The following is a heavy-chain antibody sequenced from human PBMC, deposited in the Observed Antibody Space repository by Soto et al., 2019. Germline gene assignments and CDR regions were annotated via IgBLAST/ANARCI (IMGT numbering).Heavy chain of an antibody. J-gene: IGHJ4*02. CDR1: GGSISSSNW. D-gene: IGHD3-22*01. Sequence: QVQLQESGPGLVKPSGTLSLTCAVSGGSISSSNWWSWVRQPPGKGLEWIGEINPSGSTNYNPSLKSRVTISVDKSKHQFSLKLSSVTAAVTAVYYCARVTGNYYDSSGYYYYFDYWGQGTLVTVSS. V-gene: IGHV4-4*02. CDR3: ARVTGNYYDSSGYYYYFDY. CDR2: INPSGST.